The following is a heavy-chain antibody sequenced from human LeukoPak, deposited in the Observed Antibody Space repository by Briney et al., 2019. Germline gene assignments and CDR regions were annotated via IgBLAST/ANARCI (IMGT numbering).Heavy chain of an antibody. D-gene: IGHD5-18*01. CDR3: ARGNSRDTAMVTWFDP. J-gene: IGHJ5*02. Sequence: ASVKVSCKASGYTFTGYYMHWVRQAPGQGLEWMGRINPNGGGTNYAQKFQGRVTMTRDTSISTAYMELSRLRSDDTAVYYCARGNSRDTAMVTWFDPWGQGTLVTVSS. V-gene: IGHV1-2*06. CDR1: GYTFTGYY. CDR2: INPNGGGT.